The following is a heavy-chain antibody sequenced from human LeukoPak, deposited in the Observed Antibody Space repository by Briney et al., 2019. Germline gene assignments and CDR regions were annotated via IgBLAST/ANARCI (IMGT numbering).Heavy chain of an antibody. V-gene: IGHV4-59*01. CDR3: ARYCSTSGTKAFGI. J-gene: IGHJ3*02. CDR1: GDSISCYY. Sequence: SETLSLTCTVSGDSISCYYWSWIRQPPGKGLEWIGYIYYTGITKYNPSLKSRVTMSVDTSKNQFSLKLTSVTAADTAVYYCARYCSTSGTKAFGIWGQGTMVTVSS. CDR2: IYYTGIT. D-gene: IGHD3-10*01.